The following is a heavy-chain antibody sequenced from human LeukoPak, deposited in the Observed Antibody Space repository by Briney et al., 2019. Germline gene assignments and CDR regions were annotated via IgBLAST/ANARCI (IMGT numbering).Heavy chain of an antibody. V-gene: IGHV4-59*01. D-gene: IGHD2-2*01. CDR1: GTSIKTYY. CDR3: ARQSQLQDNWFDP. Sequence: PSETLSLTCNVSGTSIKTYYWSWIRQPPGKGLEWIGYIFDRGTTNYNPSLKSRVTISVDTSKNQFSLKLSSVTAADTAVYYCARQSQLQDNWFDPWGQGTLVTVSS. J-gene: IGHJ5*02. CDR2: IFDRGTT.